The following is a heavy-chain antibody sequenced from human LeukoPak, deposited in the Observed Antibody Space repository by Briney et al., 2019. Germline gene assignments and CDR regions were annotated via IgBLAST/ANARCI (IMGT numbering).Heavy chain of an antibody. V-gene: IGHV3-23*01. CDR3: ARDSFVDNYDSSGTPVWI. D-gene: IGHD3-22*01. Sequence: GGSLRLSCVASGISLSTYGMSWVRQVPGKGLDWVSSISDTGDYKHYADSVRGRFTISRDISKNTLFLQMSSLRAEDTAIYYCARDSFVDNYDSSGTPVWIWGQGTMATVSS. CDR2: ISDTGDYK. CDR1: GISLSTYG. J-gene: IGHJ3*02.